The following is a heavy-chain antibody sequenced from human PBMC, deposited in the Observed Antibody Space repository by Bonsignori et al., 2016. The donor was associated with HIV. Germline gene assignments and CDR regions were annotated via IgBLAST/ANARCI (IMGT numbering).Heavy chain of an antibody. J-gene: IGHJ4*02. V-gene: IGHV3-30-3*01. Sequence: VRQMPGKGLEWVAAIPYDGSNKYYADSVKGRFTISRDNSKNTLYLQMSSLRVEDTALYFCARAGYNSSWPYFDYWGQGSLVTVSS. D-gene: IGHD6-13*01. CDR2: IPYDGSNK. CDR3: ARAGYNSSWPYFDY.